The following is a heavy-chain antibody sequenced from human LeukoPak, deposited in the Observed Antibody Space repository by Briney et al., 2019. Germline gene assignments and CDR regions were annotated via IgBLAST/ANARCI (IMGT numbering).Heavy chain of an antibody. J-gene: IGHJ4*02. V-gene: IGHV3-33*01. CDR3: ARDKERRELPYH. D-gene: IGHD1-26*01. CDR1: GLSFSSYG. CDR2: IWFDGSKT. Sequence: GGSLRLSCAASGLSFSSYGMHWVRQAPGKGLELVALIWFDGSKTSYADSVKVRFNISRYNYKKTVKLHMNSLRAEDTAVYFCARDKERRELPYHWGQGTLVTVSS.